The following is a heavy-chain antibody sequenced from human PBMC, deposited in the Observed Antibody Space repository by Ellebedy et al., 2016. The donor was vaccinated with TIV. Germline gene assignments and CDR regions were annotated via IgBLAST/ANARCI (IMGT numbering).Heavy chain of an antibody. Sequence: PGGSLRLSCSASGFTFSSYSMNWVRQAPGKGLEWVSYISSSSGTLFYADSVKGRFTISRDNARDSLYLQMNSLRDEDTAVYYCARDPRRPHEYYFDYWGQGTLVTVSS. CDR2: ISSSSGTL. CDR3: ARDPRRPHEYYFDY. V-gene: IGHV3-48*02. CDR1: GFTFSSYS. J-gene: IGHJ4*02.